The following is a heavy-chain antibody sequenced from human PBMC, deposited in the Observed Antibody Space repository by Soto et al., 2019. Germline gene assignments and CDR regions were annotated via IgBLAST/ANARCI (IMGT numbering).Heavy chain of an antibody. V-gene: IGHV2-70*11. Sequence: SGATLVNPTQTLTLTCTFSGFSLSTSGMCVSWIRQPPGKALEWLARIDWDDDKYYSTSLKTRLTISKDTSKNQVVLTMTNMDPVDTATYYCARTHPYYDILTGYSTYYFDYWGQGTLVTVS. CDR1: GFSLSTSGMC. J-gene: IGHJ4*02. CDR2: IDWDDDK. CDR3: ARTHPYYDILTGYSTYYFDY. D-gene: IGHD3-9*01.